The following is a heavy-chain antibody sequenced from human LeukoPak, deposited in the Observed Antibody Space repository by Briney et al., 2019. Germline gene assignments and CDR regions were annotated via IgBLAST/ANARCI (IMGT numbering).Heavy chain of an antibody. CDR3: ARDEGDYDFWSGLYYFDY. D-gene: IGHD3-3*01. V-gene: IGHV3-21*01. J-gene: IGHJ4*02. CDR2: ISSSSSYI. Sequence: EGSLRLSCAASGFTFSSYSMNWVRQAPGKGLEWVSSISSSSSYIYYADSVKGRFTISRDNAKNSLYLQMNSLRAEDTAVYHCARDEGDYDFWSGLYYFDYWGQGTLVTVSS. CDR1: GFTFSSYS.